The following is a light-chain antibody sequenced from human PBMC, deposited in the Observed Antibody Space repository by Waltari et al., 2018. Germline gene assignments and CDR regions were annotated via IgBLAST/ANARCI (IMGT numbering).Light chain of an antibody. Sequence: EIVLTQSPATLSLSPGERATLSCRASQSVSSYLAWYQHKPGQPPRLLIYGASNRASGIPARFSGSGSGTDFTLTISSLEPEDFAVYYCQERSNWPLFTFGPGTKVDIK. CDR2: GAS. CDR3: QERSNWPLFT. CDR1: QSVSSY. V-gene: IGKV3-11*01. J-gene: IGKJ3*01.